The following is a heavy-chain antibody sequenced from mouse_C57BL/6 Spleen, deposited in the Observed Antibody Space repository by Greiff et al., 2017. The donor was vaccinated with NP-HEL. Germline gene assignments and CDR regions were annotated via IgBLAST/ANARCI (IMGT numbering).Heavy chain of an antibody. D-gene: IGHD2-4*01. Sequence: QVQLQQPGAELVRPGTSVKLSCKASGYTFTSYWMHWVKQRPGQGLEWIGVIDPSDSYTNYNQKFKGKATLTVDTSSSPAYMQLSSLTSEDSAVYYCATIYYDYDGFAYWGQGTLVTGSA. J-gene: IGHJ3*01. CDR1: GYTFTSYW. V-gene: IGHV1-59*01. CDR3: ATIYYDYDGFAY. CDR2: IDPSDSYT.